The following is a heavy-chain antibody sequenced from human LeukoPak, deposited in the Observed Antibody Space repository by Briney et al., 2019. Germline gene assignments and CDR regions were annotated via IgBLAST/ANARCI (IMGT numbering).Heavy chain of an antibody. V-gene: IGHV3-11*04. Sequence: GGSLRLSCAASGLTFRDYYMSWIRQAPGKGLEWISYISSSADTMYYADSVKGRFTVSRDNAKNSLYLQMNTLRAEDTAVYYCATARDTSSWYYWGQGTLVTVSS. J-gene: IGHJ4*02. D-gene: IGHD6-13*01. CDR1: GLTFRDYY. CDR2: ISSSADTM. CDR3: ATARDTSSWYY.